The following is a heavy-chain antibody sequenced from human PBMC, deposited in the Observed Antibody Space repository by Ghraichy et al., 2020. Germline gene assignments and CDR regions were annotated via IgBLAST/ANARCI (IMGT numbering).Heavy chain of an antibody. Sequence: GGSLRLSCAASGFTFSSYGMHWVRQAPGKGLEWVAVISYDGSNKYYADSVKGRFTISRDNSKNTLYLQMNSLRAEDTAVYYCAKDAGAERDYYDILTGLIGELDYWGQGTLVTVSS. CDR1: GFTFSSYG. CDR3: AKDAGAERDYYDILTGLIGELDY. D-gene: IGHD3-9*01. CDR2: ISYDGSNK. V-gene: IGHV3-30*18. J-gene: IGHJ4*02.